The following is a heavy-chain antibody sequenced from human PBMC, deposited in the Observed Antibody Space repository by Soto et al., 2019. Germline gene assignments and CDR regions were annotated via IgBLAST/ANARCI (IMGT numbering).Heavy chain of an antibody. J-gene: IGHJ6*02. CDR1: CGSISSSNW. Sequence: SETLSLTCAVSCGSISSSNWWSWVSQPPGKGLEWSGEIYHSGSTNYNPSLKSRVTISVDKSKNQFSLKLSSVTAADTAVYYCARDGAAAPGYYYYGMDVWGQGTTVTVSS. V-gene: IGHV4-4*02. CDR2: IYHSGST. CDR3: ARDGAAAPGYYYYGMDV. D-gene: IGHD6-13*01.